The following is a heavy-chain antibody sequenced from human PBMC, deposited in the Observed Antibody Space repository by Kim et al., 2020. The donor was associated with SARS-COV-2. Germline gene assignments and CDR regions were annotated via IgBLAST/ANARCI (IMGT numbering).Heavy chain of an antibody. CDR2: ISSSSSTI. D-gene: IGHD3-3*01. Sequence: GGSLRLSCAASGFTFSSYSMNWVRQAPGKGLEWVSYISSSSSTIYYADSVKGRFTISRDNAKNSLYLQMNSLRDEDTAVYYCAREAQGDYDFLSGYYTGRYSYYGMDGWGEGATVTVSS. V-gene: IGHV3-48*02. CDR1: GFTFSSYS. J-gene: IGHJ6*04. CDR3: AREAQGDYDFLSGYYTGRYSYYGMDG.